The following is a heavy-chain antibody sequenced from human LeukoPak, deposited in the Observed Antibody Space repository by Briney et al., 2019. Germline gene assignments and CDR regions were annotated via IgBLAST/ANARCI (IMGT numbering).Heavy chain of an antibody. Sequence: ASVKVSCTVSGFTLTTVSIDSARQTPGKGLEWRGSLSPRHVETIYAQKCHSRFKMPSDSATATVYTAISGLECGHPALQFTATGAIVYDYWGQGTLVTVS. CDR1: GFTLTTVS. CDR3: ATGAIVYDY. CDR2: LSPRHVET. D-gene: IGHD3-9*01. V-gene: IGHV1-24*01. J-gene: IGHJ4*02.